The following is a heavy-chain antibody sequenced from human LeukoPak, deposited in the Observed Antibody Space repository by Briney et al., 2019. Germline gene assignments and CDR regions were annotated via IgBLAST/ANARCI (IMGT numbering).Heavy chain of an antibody. Sequence: SETLSLTCTVSGGSISSYYWSWIRQPPGKGLEWIGYIYYSGSTNYNPSLKSRVTISVDTSKNRFSLKLSSVTAADTAVYYCARGAVTRRGVAFDYWGQGTLVTVSS. CDR1: GGSISSYY. D-gene: IGHD4-11*01. J-gene: IGHJ4*02. CDR2: IYYSGST. CDR3: ARGAVTRRGVAFDY. V-gene: IGHV4-59*01.